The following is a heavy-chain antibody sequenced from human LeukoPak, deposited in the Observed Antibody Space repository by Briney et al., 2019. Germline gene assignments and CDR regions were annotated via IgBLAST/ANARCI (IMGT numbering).Heavy chain of an antibody. CDR1: GYTFTSYD. D-gene: IGHD6-19*01. CDR3: ARVGSSGWYENWFDP. CDR2: MNPNSGNT. J-gene: IGHJ5*02. V-gene: IGHV1-8*01. Sequence: ASVKVACKASGYTFTSYDINWVRQATGQGLEWMGWMNPNSGNTGYAQKFQGRVTMTRNTSISTAYMELSSLRSEDTAVYYCARVGSSGWYENWFDPWGQGTLVTVSS.